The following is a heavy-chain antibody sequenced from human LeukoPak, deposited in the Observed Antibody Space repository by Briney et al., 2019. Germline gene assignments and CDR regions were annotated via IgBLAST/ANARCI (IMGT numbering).Heavy chain of an antibody. CDR3: ARSSGRTLDV. V-gene: IGHV3-48*03. CDR2: IDGSGTAT. J-gene: IGHJ3*01. CDR1: GFIFSSYE. Sequence: PGGSLRLSCAASGFIFSSYEMNWVRQAPGRGLEWISYIDGSGTATNYADSVKGRFTIFRDNAKMSVYLQMNSLRPEDTAVYFCARSSGRTLDVWGQGTTVIVSS. D-gene: IGHD3-22*01.